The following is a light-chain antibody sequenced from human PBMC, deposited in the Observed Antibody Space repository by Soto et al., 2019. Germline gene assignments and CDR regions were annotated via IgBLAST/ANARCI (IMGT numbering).Light chain of an antibody. CDR2: ATS. Sequence: DIQLTQSPSFLSASVGDRVTITCRASQGISSYLAWYQQKPGKAPKLLIYATSTLQSGDPSRFSGSGSGTEFTLTISSLPPEDFATYFCQQLNSYPRPFGQGTKVENK. CDR3: QQLNSYPRP. CDR1: QGISSY. J-gene: IGKJ1*01. V-gene: IGKV1-9*01.